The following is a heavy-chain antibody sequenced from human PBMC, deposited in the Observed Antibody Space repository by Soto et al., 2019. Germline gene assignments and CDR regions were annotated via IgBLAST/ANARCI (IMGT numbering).Heavy chain of an antibody. Sequence: GESLKISCKGSGYSFTSYWIGWVRQMPGKGLEWMGIIYPGDSDTRYSPSFQGQVTISADKSISTAYLQWSSLKASDTAMYYCARPRYDSSGYYPVYFDHWGQGTLVTVSS. CDR2: IYPGDSDT. CDR1: GYSFTSYW. V-gene: IGHV5-51*01. D-gene: IGHD3-22*01. J-gene: IGHJ4*02. CDR3: ARPRYDSSGYYPVYFDH.